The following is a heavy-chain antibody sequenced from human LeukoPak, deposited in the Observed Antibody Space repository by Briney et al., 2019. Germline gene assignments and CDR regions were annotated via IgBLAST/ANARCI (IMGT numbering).Heavy chain of an antibody. D-gene: IGHD2-2*01. V-gene: IGHV4-39*01. CDR1: GGSISSSSYY. CDR2: IYYSGST. J-gene: IGHJ5*02. CDR3: ARHGCSSTRCYSWFDP. Sequence: SETLSLTCTVSGGSISSSSYYWGWIRQPPGKGLEWIGSIYYSGSTYYNPSLKSRVIISVDTSKNLFSLKLSSVTAADTAVYYCARHGCSSTRCYSWFDPWGQGTLVIVSS.